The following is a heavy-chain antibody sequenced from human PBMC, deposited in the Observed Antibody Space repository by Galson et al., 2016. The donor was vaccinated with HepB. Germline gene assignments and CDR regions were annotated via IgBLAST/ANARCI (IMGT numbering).Heavy chain of an antibody. Sequence: SLRLSCAASGFTVSNDYMNWVRQAPGKGLEWVSVIYSGGTTYYAEAVKGRFTISRDNSKNTVYLQMNSLGAEDTAVYYCARDPGALNGRNVWGQGTTVTVAS. V-gene: IGHV3-53*01. CDR1: GFTVSNDY. CDR2: IYSGGTT. CDR3: ARDPGALNGRNV. D-gene: IGHD3-10*01. J-gene: IGHJ6*02.